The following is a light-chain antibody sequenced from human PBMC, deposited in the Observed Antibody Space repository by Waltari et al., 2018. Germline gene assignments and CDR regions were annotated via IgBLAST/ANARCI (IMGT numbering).Light chain of an antibody. CDR3: SSYTSSSTVV. V-gene: IGLV2-14*03. CDR2: DVT. CDR1: SSDSGVYNF. Sequence: QSALTQPASVTGSPGQSVTVSCTGTSSDSGVYNFVSWYQQHPGKAPKLMIYDVTNRPSGVSDRFSASKSGNTASLTISGLQAEDEGDYYCSSYTSSSTVVFGGGTKLTVL. J-gene: IGLJ2*01.